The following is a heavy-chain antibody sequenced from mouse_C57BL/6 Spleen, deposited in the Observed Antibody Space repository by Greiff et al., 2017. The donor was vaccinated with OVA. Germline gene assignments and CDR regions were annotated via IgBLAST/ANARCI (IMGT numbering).Heavy chain of an antibody. CDR1: GYTFTDYN. V-gene: IGHV1-22*01. CDR3: ASPGDCYHYAMDY. D-gene: IGHD2-3*01. Sequence: EVQLQQSGPELVKPGASVKMSCKASGYTFTDYNMHWVKQSHGKSLEWIGYINTNNVGNSYNQQFKGKAKLTVNKSSSTAYMEFRSLTSEDSAVYYCASPGDCYHYAMDYWGQGTSVTVSS. J-gene: IGHJ4*01. CDR2: INTNNVGN.